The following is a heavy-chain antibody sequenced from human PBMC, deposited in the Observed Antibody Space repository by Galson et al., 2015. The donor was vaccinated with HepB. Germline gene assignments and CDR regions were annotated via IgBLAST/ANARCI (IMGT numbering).Heavy chain of an antibody. CDR3: AKFYSGTYYLDAFDI. CDR2: ISGSGGSI. CDR1: GLTFSTYA. J-gene: IGHJ3*02. D-gene: IGHD1-26*01. Sequence: SLRLSCAASGLTFSTYAMSWVRQAPGKGLEWLSTISGSGGSIYYADSVKGRSAISRYNSKSTLYLQMNGLRAEDTAVYFCAKFYSGTYYLDAFDIWGHGTLVTVS. V-gene: IGHV3-23*01.